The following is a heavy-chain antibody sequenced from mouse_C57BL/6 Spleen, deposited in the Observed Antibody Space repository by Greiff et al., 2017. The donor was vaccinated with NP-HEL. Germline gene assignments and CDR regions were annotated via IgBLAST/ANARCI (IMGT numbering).Heavy chain of an antibody. J-gene: IGHJ2*01. V-gene: IGHV3-6*01. CDR2: ISYDGSN. CDR1: GYSITSCYY. D-gene: IGHD1-1*01. CDR3: ARDGITTVPDY. Sequence: EVKLVESGPGLVKPSQSLSISCSVTGYSITSCYYWNWIRQFPGNKLEWMCYISYDGSNKYNPSLKNRISITRDTSKNQFFLKLNSMTTEDTATYYCARDGITTVPDYWGQGTTLTVSS.